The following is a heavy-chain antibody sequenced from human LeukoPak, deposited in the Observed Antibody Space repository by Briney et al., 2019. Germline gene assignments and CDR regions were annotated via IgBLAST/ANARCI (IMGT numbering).Heavy chain of an antibody. CDR3: ARVGYYYDSSGYTDY. D-gene: IGHD3-22*01. CDR1: GYTFTGYY. J-gene: IGHJ4*02. V-gene: IGHV1-2*02. CDR2: INPNSGGT. Sequence: ASVKVSCKASGYTFTGYYMHWVRQAPGQGLEWMGWINPNSGGTNYAQKFQGRVTMTRDTSISTAYMEPSRLRSDDTAVYYCARVGYYYDSSGYTDYWGQGTLVTVSS.